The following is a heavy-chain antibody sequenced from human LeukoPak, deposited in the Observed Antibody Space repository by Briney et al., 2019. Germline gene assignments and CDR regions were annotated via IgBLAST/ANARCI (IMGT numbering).Heavy chain of an antibody. D-gene: IGHD2-15*01. CDR1: GFTFSTYA. Sequence: GGSLRLSCAASGFTFSTYAMSWVRQAPGKGLEWVSLIYSGGSTYYADSVKGRFTISRDNSKNILYLQMNSLRAEDTAVYYCARHRRYCSGTTCYSGHDYWGQGTLVTVSS. V-gene: IGHV3-66*04. CDR3: ARHRRYCSGTTCYSGHDY. J-gene: IGHJ4*02. CDR2: IYSGGST.